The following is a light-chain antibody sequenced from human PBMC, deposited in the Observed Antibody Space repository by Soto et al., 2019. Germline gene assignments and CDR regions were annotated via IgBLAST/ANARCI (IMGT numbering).Light chain of an antibody. J-gene: IGKJ1*01. CDR3: QKYTSAPWT. CDR1: QGISNY. Sequence: DIQMTQSPSSLSASVGDRVTITCRASQGISNYLAWYQQQPGKVPKLLIYVASTLQSGVPSRFSGSGSGTDFTLTISSLQPEDVATYYCQKYTSAPWTFGQGAKVEIK. CDR2: VAS. V-gene: IGKV1-27*01.